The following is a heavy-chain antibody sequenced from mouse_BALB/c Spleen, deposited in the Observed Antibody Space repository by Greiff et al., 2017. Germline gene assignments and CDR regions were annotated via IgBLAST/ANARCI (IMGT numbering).Heavy chain of an antibody. D-gene: IGHD2-10*02. J-gene: IGHJ2*01. CDR3: EREKYGNFDY. V-gene: IGHV5-17*02. CDR2: ISSGSSTI. CDR1: GFTFSSFG. Sequence: EVQLVEPGGGLVQPGGSRKLSCAASGFTFSSFGMPWVRQAPEKGLEWVAYISSGSSTIYYPDTVKGRFTISRDNTKNTLSLQMTSLRSEDTAMYYCEREKYGNFDYWGQGTTLTVSS.